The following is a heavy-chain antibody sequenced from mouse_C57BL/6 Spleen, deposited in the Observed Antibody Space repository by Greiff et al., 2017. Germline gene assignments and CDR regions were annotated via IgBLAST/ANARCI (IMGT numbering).Heavy chain of an antibody. Sequence: VQLQQSGAELVKPGASVKISCKASGYAFSSYWMNWVKQRPGKGLEWIGQIYPGDGDTNYNGKFKGKATLTADKSSSTAYMQLSSLTSEDSAVCCCARSGYYGPYAMDYWGQGTSVTVSS. CDR1: GYAFSSYW. V-gene: IGHV1-80*01. J-gene: IGHJ4*01. CDR3: ARSGYYGPYAMDY. CDR2: IYPGDGDT. D-gene: IGHD1-1*01.